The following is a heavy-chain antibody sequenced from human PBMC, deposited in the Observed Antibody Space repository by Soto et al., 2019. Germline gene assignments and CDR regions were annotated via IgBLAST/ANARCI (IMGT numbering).Heavy chain of an antibody. Sequence: QVQLVQSGAEVKKPGASVKVSCKASGYTFTSYGISWVRQAPGQGLEWMGWISAYNGNTNYAQKFQGRDTTTTDTSTSTAYMELRSLRSDDTAVYYCARYCCSTSCYEGFDYWGQGTLVTVSS. CDR1: GYTFTSYG. V-gene: IGHV1-18*01. D-gene: IGHD2-2*01. CDR3: ARYCCSTSCYEGFDY. CDR2: ISAYNGNT. J-gene: IGHJ4*02.